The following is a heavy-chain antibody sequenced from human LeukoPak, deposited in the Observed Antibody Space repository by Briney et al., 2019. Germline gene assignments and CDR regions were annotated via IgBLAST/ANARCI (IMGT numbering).Heavy chain of an antibody. V-gene: IGHV1-3*01. CDR3: ATDAPFFGVVIDAFDI. Sequence: GASVKVSCKASGYTFTSYAMHWVRQAPGQRLEWMGWINAGNGNTKYSQKFQGRVTMTEDTSTDTAYMELSSLRSEDTAVYYCATDAPFFGVVIDAFDIWGQGTMVTVSS. D-gene: IGHD3-3*01. CDR1: GYTFTSYA. J-gene: IGHJ3*02. CDR2: INAGNGNT.